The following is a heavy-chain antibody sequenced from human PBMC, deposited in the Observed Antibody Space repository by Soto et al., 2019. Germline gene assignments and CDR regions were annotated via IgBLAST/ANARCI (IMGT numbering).Heavy chain of an antibody. CDR2: LSFDGAKK. J-gene: IGHJ3*02. Sequence: QVQLVESGGGVVPPGRSLRLSCAASGITFNNYDMHWVRQAPDKGLEWVALLSFDGAKKLYVDSVKGPFTVSADNARSTLYLQMSSLRPEDTAAYYCVRGQMAGWGAFDIWGQGTMVTVSS. CDR3: VRGQMAGWGAFDI. V-gene: IGHV3-30*03. CDR1: GITFNNYD. D-gene: IGHD6-19*01.